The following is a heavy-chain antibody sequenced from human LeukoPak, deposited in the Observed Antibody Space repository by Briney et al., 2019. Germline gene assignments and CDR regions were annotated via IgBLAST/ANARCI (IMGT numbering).Heavy chain of an antibody. CDR2: KRYDGSNK. V-gene: IGHV3-30*02. CDR1: GFTFRSYG. J-gene: IGHJ4*02. CDR3: AVAGEFDY. Sequence: GGSLRLSCAASGFTFRSYGMHWVRQAPGKGREWVAFKRYDGSNKYYADSVKCPFTISRDNSKNTLYLQMNSLRAEDTAVYYCAVAGEFDYWGQGTLVTVSS. D-gene: IGHD3-16*01.